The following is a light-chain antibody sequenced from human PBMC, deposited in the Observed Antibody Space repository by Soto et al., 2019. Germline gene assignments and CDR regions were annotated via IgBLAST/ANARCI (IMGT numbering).Light chain of an antibody. CDR2: DAS. CDR1: QSVTTS. J-gene: IGKJ2*03. Sequence: EIVLTQSPATLSLSPGERATLSCRASQSVTTSLAWYQQRPGQTPRLHIYDASNRATGIPARFSGSGSGTDFTLTISSLEPEDFAVYYCQQRSNWPLFSFGPGTKLEIK. V-gene: IGKV3-11*01. CDR3: QQRSNWPLFS.